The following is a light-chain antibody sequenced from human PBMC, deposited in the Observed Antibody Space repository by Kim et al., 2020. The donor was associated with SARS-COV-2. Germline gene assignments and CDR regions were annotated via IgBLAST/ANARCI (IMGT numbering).Light chain of an antibody. CDR3: QQYATYPYT. CDR1: QGSNPY. V-gene: IGKV1-16*02. J-gene: IGKJ2*01. Sequence: CASVGDTVTITCQASQGSNPYLAWYQQKAGEAPKSLIYDASSLHSGVPSKFSGSGSGTDFTLTISSLQTEDFATYYCQQYATYPYTFGQGTKLEI. CDR2: DAS.